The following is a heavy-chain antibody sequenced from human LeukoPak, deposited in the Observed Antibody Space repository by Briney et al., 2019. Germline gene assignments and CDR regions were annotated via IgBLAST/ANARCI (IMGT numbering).Heavy chain of an antibody. D-gene: IGHD6-19*01. J-gene: IGHJ4*02. CDR3: AKDRLGAVAEYPDY. V-gene: IGHV3-23*01. CDR2: ISGSGGTA. CDR1: GFTFSIYA. Sequence: PGGSLRLSCAASGFTFSIYAMSWVRQAPGKGLEWVSAISGSGGTAYYADSVKGRFTISRDNSKNTVYLQMNSLRADDTAKYYCAKDRLGAVAEYPDYWGQGTLVTVSS.